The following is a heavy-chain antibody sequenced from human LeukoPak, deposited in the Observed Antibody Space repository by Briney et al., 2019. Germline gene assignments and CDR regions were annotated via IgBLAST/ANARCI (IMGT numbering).Heavy chain of an antibody. D-gene: IGHD3-3*01. CDR1: GYSFIGYY. CDR3: ARDFGDFWSGYNNYFDC. V-gene: IGHV1-2*02. CDR2: INPKSGDT. J-gene: IGHJ4*02. Sequence: ASVKVSCKASGYSFIGYYLHWVRQAPGQGLEWMGWINPKSGDTNYAQKFQGRVTMTRDTSINTAYMDLSSLRSDDTAVYYCARDFGDFWSGYNNYFDCWGQGTLVTVSS.